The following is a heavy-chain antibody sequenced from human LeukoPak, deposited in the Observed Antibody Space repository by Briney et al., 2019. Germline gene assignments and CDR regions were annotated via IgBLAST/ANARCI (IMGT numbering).Heavy chain of an antibody. J-gene: IGHJ4*02. V-gene: IGHV1-3*01. Sequence: ASVKASCKASGYTFTSFAVHWVRQAPGQRLEWMGWINAGTGNRKYSQKFQDRVTITRETSATTAYMELSSLTSEDTAVYYCARVSDDSGWNFDYWGQGTLVTVSS. D-gene: IGHD6-19*01. CDR1: GYTFTSFA. CDR2: INAGTGNR. CDR3: ARVSDDSGWNFDY.